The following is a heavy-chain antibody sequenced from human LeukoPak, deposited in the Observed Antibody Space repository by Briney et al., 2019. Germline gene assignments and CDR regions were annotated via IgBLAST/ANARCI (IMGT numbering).Heavy chain of an antibody. CDR3: AKDFTISGGDY. V-gene: IGHV3-30*18. CDR2: ISYDGSNK. CDR1: GFTFSSYG. Sequence: PGGSLRLSCAASGFTFSSYGMHLVRQAPGKGLEWVAVISYDGSNKYYADSVKGRFTISRDNSKNTLYLQMNSLRAEDTAVYYCAKDFTISGGDYWGQETLVTVSS. J-gene: IGHJ4*02. D-gene: IGHD3-3*01.